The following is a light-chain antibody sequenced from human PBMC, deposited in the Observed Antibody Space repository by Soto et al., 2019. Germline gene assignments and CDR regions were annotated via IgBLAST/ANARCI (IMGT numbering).Light chain of an antibody. CDR1: SSNIGKDT. Sequence: QSVLTQPPSVSGTPGLRVNISFSWGSSNIGKDTVNWYQQRPGTAPKLLMFNDDKRPSGVPDRFSGSRSGTSASLAISGLQSDDEAVYFCSTWDYSLNGWVFGGGTKVTVL. CDR3: STWDYSLNGWV. V-gene: IGLV1-44*01. J-gene: IGLJ3*02. CDR2: NDD.